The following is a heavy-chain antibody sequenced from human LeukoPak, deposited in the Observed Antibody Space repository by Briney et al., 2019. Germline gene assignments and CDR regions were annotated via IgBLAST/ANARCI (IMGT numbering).Heavy chain of an antibody. J-gene: IGHJ5*02. D-gene: IGHD3-22*01. Sequence: ASVKVSCKASGYTFTGYYMHWVRQAPGQGLEWMGWINPNSGDTNYREKFQGRVTMTRDTSISTAYMDLGRLTYDDTAVYYCARDIGQDNSGYRGCLDPWGQGTLVTVSS. CDR3: ARDIGQDNSGYRGCLDP. CDR1: GYTFTGYY. CDR2: INPNSGDT. V-gene: IGHV1-2*02.